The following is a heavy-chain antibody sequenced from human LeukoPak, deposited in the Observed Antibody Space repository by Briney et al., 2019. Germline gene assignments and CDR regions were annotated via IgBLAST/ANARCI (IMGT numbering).Heavy chain of an antibody. Sequence: GASVKVSCKAYGGTFSRFTISWVRQAPGQGFEWMGVITPIFGTANFAQKFQGRVSITADGSTSTAFMELSSLRSEDTAVYYCAREWGLESSGYYYAYWGQGTLVTVSS. CDR3: AREWGLESSGYYYAY. J-gene: IGHJ4*02. CDR2: ITPIFGTA. D-gene: IGHD3-22*01. V-gene: IGHV1-69*13. CDR1: GGTFSRFT.